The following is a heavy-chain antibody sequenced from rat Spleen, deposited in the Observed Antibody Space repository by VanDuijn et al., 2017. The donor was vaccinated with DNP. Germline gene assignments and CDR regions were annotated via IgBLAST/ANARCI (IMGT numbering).Heavy chain of an antibody. CDR3: ARYYGYNYYAMDA. Sequence: QVQLKESGPGLVRPSQTLSLTCTVSGFSLTNYGVYWVRQPPGKGLEWIATISSGGTTYYTSPLKSRLSISRDTSKSQVFLKMNSLQTEDTAMYFCARYYGYNYYAMDAWGQGTSVTVSS. CDR1: GFSLTNYG. D-gene: IGHD1-9*01. J-gene: IGHJ4*01. V-gene: IGHV2S12*01. CDR2: ISSGGTT.